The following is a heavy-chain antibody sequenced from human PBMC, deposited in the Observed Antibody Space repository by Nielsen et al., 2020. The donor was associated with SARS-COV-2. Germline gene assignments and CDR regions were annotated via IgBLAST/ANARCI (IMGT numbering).Heavy chain of an antibody. V-gene: IGHV4-59*13. CDR2: IYYSGST. Sequence: SETLSLTCTVSGGSISSYYWSWIRQPPGKGLEWIGYIYYSGSTSYNPSLKSRVTISVDTSKNQFSLKLSSVTAADTAVYYCARGMITFDPWGQGTLVTVSS. J-gene: IGHJ5*02. CDR1: GGSISSYY. D-gene: IGHD3-22*01. CDR3: ARGMITFDP.